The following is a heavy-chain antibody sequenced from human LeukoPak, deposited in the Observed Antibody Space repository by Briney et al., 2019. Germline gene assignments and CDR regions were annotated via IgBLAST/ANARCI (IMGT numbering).Heavy chain of an antibody. CDR2: IYPGDSNT. Sequence: GESLKISCKGSGYRFTNYWIGWVRQMPGKGLEWMGIIYPGDSNTRYSPSFQGQVTISADKSINTAYVQWSSLKASDTAMYYCARAGRYYDSSGLSNYWGQGTLVTVSS. CDR1: GYRFTNYW. D-gene: IGHD3-22*01. V-gene: IGHV5-51*01. J-gene: IGHJ4*02. CDR3: ARAGRYYDSSGLSNY.